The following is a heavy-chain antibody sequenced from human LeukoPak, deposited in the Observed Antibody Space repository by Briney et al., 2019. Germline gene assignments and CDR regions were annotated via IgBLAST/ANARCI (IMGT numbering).Heavy chain of an antibody. CDR3: ARGRVFYDSSGYFPVAFDI. V-gene: IGHV1-69*04. J-gene: IGHJ3*02. Sequence: SVKVSCKASGGTFSSYAISWVRQAPGQRLEWMGRIIPILGIANYAQKFQGRVTITADKSTSTAYMELSSLRSEDTAVYYCARGRVFYDSSGYFPVAFDIWGQGTMVTVSS. CDR1: GGTFSSYA. D-gene: IGHD3-22*01. CDR2: IIPILGIA.